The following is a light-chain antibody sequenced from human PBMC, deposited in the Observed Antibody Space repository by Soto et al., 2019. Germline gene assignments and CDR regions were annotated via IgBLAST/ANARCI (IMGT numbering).Light chain of an antibody. Sequence: QSVLTQPPSVSGALGRRVTISCTGSSSKIGANYDVHWYQVLPGTAPKLLIYANTNRPSGVPDRFSGSKSGTSASLAITGLQAEDEADYYCQSYDNSLSGPVVFGGGTNLTVL. CDR1: SSKIGANYD. CDR2: ANT. V-gene: IGLV1-40*01. J-gene: IGLJ3*02. CDR3: QSYDNSLSGPVV.